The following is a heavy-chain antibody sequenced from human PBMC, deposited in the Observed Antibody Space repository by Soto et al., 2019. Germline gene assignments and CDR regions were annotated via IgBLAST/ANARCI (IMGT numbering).Heavy chain of an antibody. J-gene: IGHJ6*02. CDR2: IYYSGST. Sequence: QVQLQESGPGLVKPSQTLSLTCTVSGGSISSGDYYWSWIRQPPGKGLEWIGYIYYSGSTYYNPSLTRRVTISVDTSKNQFSLKLSSVTAADTAVYYCARDLPYYYYYGMDVWGQGTTVTVSS. V-gene: IGHV4-30-4*01. CDR3: ARDLPYYYYYGMDV. CDR1: GGSISSGDYY.